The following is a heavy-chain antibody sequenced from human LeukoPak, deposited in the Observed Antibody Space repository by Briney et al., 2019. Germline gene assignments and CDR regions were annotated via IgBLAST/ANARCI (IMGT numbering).Heavy chain of an antibody. CDR3: ATPGYSSGWYRGTPFDY. V-gene: IGHV1-69*06. Sequence: ASVKVSCKASGGTFSSYAISWVRQAPGQGLEWMGGIIPIFGTANYAQKFQGRVTITADKSTSTAYMELSSLRSEDTAVYYCATPGYSSGWYRGTPFDYWGQGTLVTVSS. J-gene: IGHJ4*02. D-gene: IGHD6-19*01. CDR2: IIPIFGTA. CDR1: GGTFSSYA.